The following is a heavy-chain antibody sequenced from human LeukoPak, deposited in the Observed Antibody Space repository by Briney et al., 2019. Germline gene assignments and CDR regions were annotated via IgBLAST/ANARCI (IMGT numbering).Heavy chain of an antibody. D-gene: IGHD6-19*01. CDR1: GYTFSSFD. CDR3: ARAHSSGWYVGDY. J-gene: IGHJ4*02. Sequence: GASVKVCCKASGYTFSSFDISWVRQAPGQGLEWMGWISGHNGNTKYAQKFEGRVTMTTDTSTSIAYMELRSLKSDDTAVYYCARAHSSGWYVGDYWGQGTLVTV. CDR2: ISGHNGNT. V-gene: IGHV1-18*01.